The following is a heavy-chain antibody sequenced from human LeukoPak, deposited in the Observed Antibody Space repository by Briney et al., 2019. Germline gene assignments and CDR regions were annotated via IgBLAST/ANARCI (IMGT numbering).Heavy chain of an antibody. V-gene: IGHV4-38-2*02. Sequence: PSETLSLTCTVSGYSISSGYYWGWIRQPPGKGLEWIGSIYHSGSTYYNPSLKSRVTISVDTSKNQFSLKLSSVTAADTAVYYCARAPVTRSVGYFDYWGQGTLVTVSS. D-gene: IGHD4-23*01. CDR1: GYSISSGYY. CDR3: ARAPVTRSVGYFDY. J-gene: IGHJ4*02. CDR2: IYHSGST.